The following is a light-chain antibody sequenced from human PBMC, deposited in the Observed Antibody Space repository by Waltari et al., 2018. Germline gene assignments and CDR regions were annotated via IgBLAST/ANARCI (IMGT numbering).Light chain of an antibody. J-gene: IGLJ3*02. V-gene: IGLV3-21*02. Sequence: SYILTQPPSVSVAPGQTARIPCGGNNIGSKTVHWYQQKPGQAPVLVVSDDSDRPSGIRVRFSDSNSGNTATLTISRVDAGDEADYYCQVWVSSSDHRVFGGGTTLTVL. CDR3: QVWVSSSDHRV. CDR1: NIGSKT. CDR2: DDS.